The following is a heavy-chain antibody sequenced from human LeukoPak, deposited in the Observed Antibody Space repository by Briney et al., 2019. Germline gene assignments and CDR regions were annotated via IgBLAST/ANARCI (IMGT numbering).Heavy chain of an antibody. J-gene: IGHJ3*02. CDR3: TRGYSYGVDAFDI. CDR1: GFTFSSYG. Sequence: GGSLRLSCAASGFTFSSYGMHWVRQAPGKGLEWVAVIWYDGSNKYYADSVKGRFTISRDNSKNTLYLQMNSLRAEDTAVYYCTRGYSYGVDAFDIWGQGTMVTVSS. CDR2: IWYDGSNK. D-gene: IGHD5-18*01. V-gene: IGHV3-33*01.